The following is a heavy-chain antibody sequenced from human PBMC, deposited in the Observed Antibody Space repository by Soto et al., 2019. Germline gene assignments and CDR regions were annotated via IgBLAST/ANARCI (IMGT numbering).Heavy chain of an antibody. V-gene: IGHV3-9*01. CDR1: GFNFDDYA. Sequence: GGYLRLSCAASGFNFDDYAMHWVRQAPGKGLEWVSGISWNSGDTDYVDSVKGRFTISRDNAKNSLYLQMNSLRPEDTAFYYCAKDRIAARGFAFDYWGQGTLVTVSS. J-gene: IGHJ4*02. CDR3: AKDRIAARGFAFDY. D-gene: IGHD6-25*01. CDR2: ISWNSGDT.